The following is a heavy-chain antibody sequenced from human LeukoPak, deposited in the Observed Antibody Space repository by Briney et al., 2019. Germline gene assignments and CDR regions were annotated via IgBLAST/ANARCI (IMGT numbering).Heavy chain of an antibody. V-gene: IGHV3-9*03. Sequence: PGGSLRLSCAASGFTFDDYAMHWVRQARGEGLEWVSGISWNSGSIGYADSVKGRFTISRDNAKNSLYLQMNSLRAEDMALYYCAKDNSGWLSVVDYWGQGTLVTVSS. CDR3: AKDNSGWLSVVDY. CDR2: ISWNSGSI. J-gene: IGHJ4*02. CDR1: GFTFDDYA. D-gene: IGHD6-19*01.